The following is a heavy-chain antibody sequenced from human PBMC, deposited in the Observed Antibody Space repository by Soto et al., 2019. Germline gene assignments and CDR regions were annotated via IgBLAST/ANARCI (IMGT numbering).Heavy chain of an antibody. V-gene: IGHV3-33*01. CDR1: GFTFSSYG. CDR3: ARESPGLHFDY. D-gene: IGHD3-9*01. CDR2: IWYDGSNK. J-gene: IGHJ4*02. Sequence: GGSLRLSCAASGFTFSSYGMHWVRQAPGKGLEWVAVIWYDGSNKYYADSVKGRFTISRDNSKNTLYLQMNSLRAEDTAVYYCARESPGLHFDYWGQGTLVTVSS.